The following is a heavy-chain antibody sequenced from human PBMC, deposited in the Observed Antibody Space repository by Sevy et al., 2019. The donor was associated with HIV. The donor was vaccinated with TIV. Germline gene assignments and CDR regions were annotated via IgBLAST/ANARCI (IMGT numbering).Heavy chain of an antibody. V-gene: IGHV3-30-3*01. CDR3: ASGLEAMIMESFDY. CDR1: GFTFSSYA. J-gene: IGHJ4*02. D-gene: IGHD5-12*01. Sequence: GGSLRLSCAASGFTFSSYAMHWVRQAPGKGLEWVAVISYDGSNKYYADSVKGRFTISRDNSKNTLYLQMNSLRAEDTAVYYCASGLEAMIMESFDYWGQGTLVTVSS. CDR2: ISYDGSNK.